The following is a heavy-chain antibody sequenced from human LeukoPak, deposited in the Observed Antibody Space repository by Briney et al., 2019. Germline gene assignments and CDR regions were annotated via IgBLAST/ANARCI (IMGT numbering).Heavy chain of an antibody. V-gene: IGHV1-69*13. CDR1: GGTFSSYA. CDR3: ARDGSGGSCYGY. CDR2: IIPIFGTA. Sequence: ASVKVSCKASGGTFSSYAISWVRQAPGQGLEWMGGIIPIFGTANYAQKFQGRVTITADESTSTAYMELSSLRSEDTAVYYCARDGSGGSCYGYWGQGTLVTVSS. J-gene: IGHJ4*02. D-gene: IGHD2-15*01.